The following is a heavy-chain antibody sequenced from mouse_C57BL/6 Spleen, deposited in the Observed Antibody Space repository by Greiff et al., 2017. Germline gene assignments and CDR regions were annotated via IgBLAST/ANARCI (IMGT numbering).Heavy chain of an antibody. CDR1: GYSITSGYY. Sequence: DVKLQESGPGLVKPSQSLSLTCSVTGYSITSGYYWNWIRQFPGNKLEWMGYISYDGSNNYNPSLKNRISITRDSSKNQFFLKLNSVTTEDTATYYCARDYGNGYAMDYWGQGTSVTVSS. CDR3: ARDYGNGYAMDY. V-gene: IGHV3-6*01. D-gene: IGHD2-1*01. CDR2: ISYDGSN. J-gene: IGHJ4*01.